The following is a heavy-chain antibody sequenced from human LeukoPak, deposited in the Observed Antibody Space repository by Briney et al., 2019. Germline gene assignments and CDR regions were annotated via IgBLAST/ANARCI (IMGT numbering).Heavy chain of an antibody. Sequence: PGASVKVSCKASGYTFTGYYMHWVRQAPGQGLEWMGWINPNRGGTNYTQKFQGRVTMTRDTSISTAYMELSRLRSDDTAVYYCARGSSWSHAFDIWGQGTMVTVSS. D-gene: IGHD6-13*01. J-gene: IGHJ3*02. V-gene: IGHV1-2*02. CDR2: INPNRGGT. CDR3: ARGSSWSHAFDI. CDR1: GYTFTGYY.